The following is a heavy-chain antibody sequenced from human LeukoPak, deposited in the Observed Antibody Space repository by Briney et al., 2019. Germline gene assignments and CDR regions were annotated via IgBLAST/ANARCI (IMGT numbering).Heavy chain of an antibody. CDR3: APHCTNGVCYLDFDY. CDR1: GFTLSIYS. Sequence: GGSLRLSCAASGFTLSIYSMNWVRQAPGKGLEWVSFISSSSSKTYYADSAKGRFTISRDNAKNSLYLQMNSLRAEDTAVYYCAPHCTNGVCYLDFDYWGQGTLVTVSS. J-gene: IGHJ4*02. V-gene: IGHV3-48*01. D-gene: IGHD2-8*01. CDR2: ISSSSSKT.